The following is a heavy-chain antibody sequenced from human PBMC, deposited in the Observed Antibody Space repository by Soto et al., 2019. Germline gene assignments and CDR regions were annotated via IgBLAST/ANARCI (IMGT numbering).Heavy chain of an antibody. J-gene: IGHJ4*02. Sequence: QVQLVESGGGVVQPGRSLRLSCAASGFTFSSYGMHWVRQAPGKGLEWVAVISYDGSNKYYADSVKGRFTISRDNSKNTLYLQMNSLRAEDTAVYYCAKDPTGRFGESGGYFDYWGQGTLVTVSS. CDR2: ISYDGSNK. CDR3: AKDPTGRFGESGGYFDY. D-gene: IGHD3-10*01. CDR1: GFTFSSYG. V-gene: IGHV3-30*18.